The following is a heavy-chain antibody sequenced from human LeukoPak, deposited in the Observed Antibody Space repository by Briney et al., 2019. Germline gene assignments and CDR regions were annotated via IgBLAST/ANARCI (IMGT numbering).Heavy chain of an antibody. CDR3: ASGLAYCGGDCYSGNYYYYYYMDV. J-gene: IGHJ6*03. V-gene: IGHV4-61*02. Sequence: SETLSLTCTVSGGSISSGSYYWSWIRQPAGKGLEWIGRIYTSGSTNYNPSLKSRVTISVDTSQNQFSLKLSSVTAADTAVYYCASGLAYCGGDCYSGNYYYYYYMDVWGKGTTVTISS. D-gene: IGHD2-21*02. CDR2: IYTSGST. CDR1: GGSISSGSYY.